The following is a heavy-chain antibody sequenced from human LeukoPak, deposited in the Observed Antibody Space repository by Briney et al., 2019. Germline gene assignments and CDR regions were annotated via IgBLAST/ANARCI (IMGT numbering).Heavy chain of an antibody. J-gene: IGHJ3*01. CDR1: GASISNYY. CDR3: ARDRGYLDGFDL. D-gene: IGHD3-10*01. CDR2: IYYSGST. Sequence: SETLSLTCTISGASISNYYWSWIRQPPGKGLEWIGYIYYSGSTNYNPSLNSRVTISVDKSKSQLSLKLSSVNAADTAVYYCARDRGYLDGFDLWGQGTMVTVSS. V-gene: IGHV4-59*01.